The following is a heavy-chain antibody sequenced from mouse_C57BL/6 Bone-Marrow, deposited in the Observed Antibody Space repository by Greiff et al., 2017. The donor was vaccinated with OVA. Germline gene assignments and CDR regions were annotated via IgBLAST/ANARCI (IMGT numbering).Heavy chain of an antibody. CDR3: ARGGTVPYWYFDV. CDR2: ISYDGSN. D-gene: IGHD1-1*01. Sequence: EVHLVESGPGLVKPSQSLSLTCSVTGYSITSGYYWNWIRQLPGNKLEWMGYISYDGSNNYNPSLKNRISITRDTSKNQFFLKLNSVTTEDTATYYCARGGTVPYWYFDVWGTGTTVTVSS. J-gene: IGHJ1*03. CDR1: GYSITSGYY. V-gene: IGHV3-6*01.